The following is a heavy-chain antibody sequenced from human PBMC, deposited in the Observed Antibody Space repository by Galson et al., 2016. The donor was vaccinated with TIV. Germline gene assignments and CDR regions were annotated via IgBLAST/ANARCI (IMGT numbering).Heavy chain of an antibody. CDR2: MNQHGSEK. CDR1: GFTFSSYW. V-gene: IGHV3-7*01. CDR3: ARLYYSSGWNSDY. J-gene: IGHJ4*02. Sequence: SLRLSCAASGFTFSSYWMTWVRQAPGKGLEWVANMNQHGSEKYYVDSVKGRFTISRDNAKNSLYLQMNSLRAEDTAVYYCARLYYSSGWNSDYWGQGTLVTVSS. D-gene: IGHD6-19*01.